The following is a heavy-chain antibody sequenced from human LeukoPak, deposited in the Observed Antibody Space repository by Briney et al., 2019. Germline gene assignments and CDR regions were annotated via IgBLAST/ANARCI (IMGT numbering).Heavy chain of an antibody. Sequence: PGGSLRLSCAASGFTVSSNYMSWVRQAPGKGLEWVSVIYSGGSTYYADSVKGRFTISRDNSKNTLYLQMNSLRAEDTAVYYCARSSGPTRFDYWGRGTLVTVSS. J-gene: IGHJ4*02. CDR2: IYSGGST. CDR3: ARSSGPTRFDY. V-gene: IGHV3-53*01. D-gene: IGHD3-22*01. CDR1: GFTVSSNY.